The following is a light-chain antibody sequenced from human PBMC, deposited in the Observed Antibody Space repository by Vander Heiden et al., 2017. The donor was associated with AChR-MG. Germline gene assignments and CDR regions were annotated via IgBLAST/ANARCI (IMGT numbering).Light chain of an antibody. Sequence: DIQMTQSPSSLSASVGERVTITGRASQSVSTYLNWYQQKRGKAPKLLIFASSTLQSGVPSRFSGGRSGTDFTLTISRLQPEDFAIYYCQQRDSPPYTFGQGTKLEIK. J-gene: IGKJ2*01. V-gene: IGKV1-39*01. CDR1: QSVSTY. CDR2: ASS. CDR3: QQRDSPPYT.